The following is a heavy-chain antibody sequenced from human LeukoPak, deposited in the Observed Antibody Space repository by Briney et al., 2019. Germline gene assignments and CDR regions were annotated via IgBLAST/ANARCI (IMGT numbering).Heavy chain of an antibody. CDR3: ARHSAPRPPRGVIPSFDY. CDR2: IYYSGST. D-gene: IGHD3-10*01. V-gene: IGHV4-39*01. CDR1: GGSISSSSYY. Sequence: SETLSLTCTVSGGSISSSSYYWGWIRQPPGKGLEWIGSIYYSGSTYYNPSLKSRVTISVDTSKNQFSLKLSSVTAADTAVYYCARHSAPRPPRGVIPSFDYWGQGTLVTVSS. J-gene: IGHJ4*02.